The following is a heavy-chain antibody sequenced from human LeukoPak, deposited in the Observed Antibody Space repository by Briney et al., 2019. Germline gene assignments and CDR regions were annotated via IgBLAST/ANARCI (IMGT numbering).Heavy chain of an antibody. D-gene: IGHD1-26*01. CDR1: GFTFSSYG. J-gene: IGHJ6*02. V-gene: IGHV3-30*18. CDR3: AKDLAVGATRVSYYYYGMDV. Sequence: PGGSLRLSCAASGFTFSSYGMHWVRQAPGKGLEWVAVISYDGSNKYYADSVKGRFTISRDNSKNTLYLQMNSLRAEDTAVYYCAKDLAVGATRVSYYYYGMDVWGQGTTVTVS. CDR2: ISYDGSNK.